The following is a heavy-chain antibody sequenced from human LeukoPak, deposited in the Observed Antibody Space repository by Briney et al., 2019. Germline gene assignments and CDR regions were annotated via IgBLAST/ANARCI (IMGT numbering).Heavy chain of an antibody. D-gene: IGHD3-10*01. CDR3: ARGKREWWFGELYGDAFDI. CDR2: INTNTGNP. V-gene: IGHV7-4-1*02. Sequence: ASVKVSCKASGCTFTSYAMNWVRQAPGQGLEWMGWINTNTGNPTYAQGFTGRFVFSLDTSVSTAYLQISSLKAEDTAVYYCARGKREWWFGELYGDAFDIWGQGTMVTVSS. CDR1: GCTFTSYA. J-gene: IGHJ3*02.